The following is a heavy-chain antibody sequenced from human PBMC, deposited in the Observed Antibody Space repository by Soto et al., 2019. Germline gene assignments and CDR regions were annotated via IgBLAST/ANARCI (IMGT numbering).Heavy chain of an antibody. CDR1: GGSISSISYY. Sequence: SETLSLTCTVSGGSISSISYYRGRIRQPPGKGLEWIGNIYYSGSTNYNPSLKSRVTISVDTSKNQFSLKLSSVTAADTAVYYCAREGIAVYYFDYWGQGTLVTVSS. D-gene: IGHD6-19*01. V-gene: IGHV4-61*01. CDR2: IYYSGST. J-gene: IGHJ4*02. CDR3: AREGIAVYYFDY.